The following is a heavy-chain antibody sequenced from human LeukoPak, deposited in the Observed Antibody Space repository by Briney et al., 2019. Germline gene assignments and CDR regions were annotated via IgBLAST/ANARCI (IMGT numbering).Heavy chain of an antibody. V-gene: IGHV3-74*01. J-gene: IGHJ4*02. CDR1: GFTFSSYW. CDR2: INSDGRAT. D-gene: IGHD2/OR15-2a*01. CDR3: ARGTALQDY. Sequence: PGGPLRLSCAASGFTFSSYWMHWVRQTPGKGLVWVSDINSDGRATNYADSVKGRFTISRDNAQNTLYLQMNSLRAEDTAVYYCARGTALQDYWGQGTLVTVSS.